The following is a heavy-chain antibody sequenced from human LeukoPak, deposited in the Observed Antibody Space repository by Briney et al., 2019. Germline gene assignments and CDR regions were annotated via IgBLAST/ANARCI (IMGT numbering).Heavy chain of an antibody. CDR3: AKTILPREVRGIMYFDY. J-gene: IGHJ4*02. Sequence: GWTLRLSCEASGCSFRSYRMSWVRQAPGKGLEWVSSISASGGSTYYADSVTGRFTISKDNSKNTLYLQMNSLTAKDTAVYYCAKTILPREVRGIMYFDYWGQGTLVTVSS. V-gene: IGHV3-23*01. CDR2: ISASGGST. CDR1: GCSFRSYR. D-gene: IGHD3-10*01.